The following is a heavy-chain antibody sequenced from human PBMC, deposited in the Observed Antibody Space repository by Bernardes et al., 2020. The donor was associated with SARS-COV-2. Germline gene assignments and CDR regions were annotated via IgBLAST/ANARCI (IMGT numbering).Heavy chain of an antibody. CDR2: ISSSSSYI. J-gene: IGHJ6*02. CDR1: GFTFSRYS. Sequence: GGYLSLSCAASGFTFSRYSMNWVRKAPGKGLEWVSSISSSSSYIYYADSVKGRFTISRDNAKNSLYLQMNSLRAEDTAVYYCARVPQGIAAAEYYYYGMDVWGQGTTVTVSS. V-gene: IGHV3-21*01. D-gene: IGHD6-13*01. CDR3: ARVPQGIAAAEYYYYGMDV.